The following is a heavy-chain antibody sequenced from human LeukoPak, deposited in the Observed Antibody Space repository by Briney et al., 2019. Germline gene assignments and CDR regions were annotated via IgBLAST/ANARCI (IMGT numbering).Heavy chain of an antibody. D-gene: IGHD6-13*01. Sequence: GGSLRLSCAASGFTFSSYAMSCVRQAPGEGLEWVSAISGSGGSTYYADSVKGRFTISRDNSKNTLYLQMNSLRAEDTAVYYCTTLGGGSSSWYMYYFDYWGQGTLVTVSS. CDR1: GFTFSSYA. CDR2: ISGSGGST. J-gene: IGHJ4*02. CDR3: TTLGGGSSSWYMYYFDY. V-gene: IGHV3-23*01.